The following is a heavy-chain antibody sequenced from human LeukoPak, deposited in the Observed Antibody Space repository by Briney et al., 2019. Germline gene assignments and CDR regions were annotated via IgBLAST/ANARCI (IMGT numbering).Heavy chain of an antibody. Sequence: RAGASLKISCKGSGYSFTSYWIGWVRQMPGKGLEWMGIIYPGDSDTRYSPSFQGQVTISADKSITTAYLQWNSLKASDTAMYYCARHQQPIDPYNWFDRWGQGTLVTVSS. CDR3: ARHQQPIDPYNWFDR. J-gene: IGHJ5*02. D-gene: IGHD2-2*01. CDR1: GYSFTSYW. V-gene: IGHV5-51*01. CDR2: IYPGDSDT.